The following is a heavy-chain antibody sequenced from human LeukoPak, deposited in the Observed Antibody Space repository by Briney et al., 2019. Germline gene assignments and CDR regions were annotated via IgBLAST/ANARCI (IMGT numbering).Heavy chain of an antibody. CDR2: IYYSGPT. CDR1: GGSISSSSHN. V-gene: IGHV4-39*01. J-gene: IGHJ4*02. D-gene: IGHD6-13*01. Sequence: KSSETLSLTCIVSGGSISSSSHNWGWIRQPPGKGLEWIGSIYYSGPTYYNPSLKSRLTISVDTSKNQFSLKLSSVTAVDTAVYYCARHDRIIASPLVWGQGILVTVSS. CDR3: ARHDRIIASPLV.